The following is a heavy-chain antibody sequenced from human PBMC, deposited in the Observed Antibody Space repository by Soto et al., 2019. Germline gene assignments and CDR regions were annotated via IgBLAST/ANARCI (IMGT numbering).Heavy chain of an antibody. CDR3: ARRGYSGYHFDY. D-gene: IGHD5-12*01. CDR2: IYYSGST. CDR1: GGSISSSSYY. V-gene: IGHV4-39*01. Sequence: SETLSLTCTVSGGSISSSSYYWGWIRQPPGKGLEWIGSIYYSGSTYYNPSPKSRVTISVDTSKNQFSLKLSSVTAADTAVYYCARRGYSGYHFDYWGQGTLVTVSS. J-gene: IGHJ4*02.